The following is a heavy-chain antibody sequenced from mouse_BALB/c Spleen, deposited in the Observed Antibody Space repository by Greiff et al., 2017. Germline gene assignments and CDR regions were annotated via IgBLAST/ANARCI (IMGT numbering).Heavy chain of an antibody. J-gene: IGHJ4*01. D-gene: IGHD2-3*01. CDR3: ARDDGYYDAMDY. Sequence: EVQLVESGGGLVKPGGSLKLSCAASGFTFSSYAMSWVRQTPEKRLEWVASISSGGSTYYPDSVKGRFTISRDNARNILYLQMSSLRSEDTAMYYCARDDGYYDAMDYWGQGTSVTVSS. V-gene: IGHV5-6-5*01. CDR2: ISSGGST. CDR1: GFTFSSYA.